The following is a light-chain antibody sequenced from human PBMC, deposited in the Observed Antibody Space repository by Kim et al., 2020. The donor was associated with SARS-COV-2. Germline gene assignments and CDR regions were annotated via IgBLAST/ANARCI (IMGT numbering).Light chain of an antibody. CDR3: SSYTSSSTLFYV. J-gene: IGLJ1*01. CDR2: DVS. V-gene: IGLV2-14*03. Sequence: TLSCTGTSSDVGGYNYVSWYQQHPGKAPKLMIYDVSNRPSGVSNRFSGSKSGNTASLTISGLQAEDESDYYCSSYTSSSTLFYVFGTGTKVTVL. CDR1: SSDVGGYNY.